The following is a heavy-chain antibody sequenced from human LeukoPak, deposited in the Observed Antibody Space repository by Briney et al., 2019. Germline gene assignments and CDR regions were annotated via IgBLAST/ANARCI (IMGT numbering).Heavy chain of an antibody. Sequence: PGGSLRLSCAASGFTFSDTWMHWVRQAPGKGLVWVSRIRSDGSDARYAESVKGRFTISRDNAKNTLYLQMNSLRAEDTAVYYCARDLMVRGVYYYYMDVWGKGTTVTVSS. CDR1: GFTFSDTW. J-gene: IGHJ6*03. D-gene: IGHD3-10*01. CDR3: ARDLMVRGVYYYYMDV. CDR2: IRSDGSDA. V-gene: IGHV3-74*01.